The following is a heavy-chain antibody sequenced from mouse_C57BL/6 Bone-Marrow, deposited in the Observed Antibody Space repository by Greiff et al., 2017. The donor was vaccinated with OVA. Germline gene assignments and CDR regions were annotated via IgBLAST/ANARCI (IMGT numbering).Heavy chain of an antibody. V-gene: IGHV5-17*01. CDR1: GFTFSDYG. CDR2: ISSGSSTI. D-gene: IGHD2-1*01. J-gene: IGHJ4*01. CDR3: ANGNRGGIYAMDY. Sequence: EVMLVESGGGLVKPGGSLKLSCAASGFTFSDYGMHWVRQAPEKGLEWVAYISSGSSTIYYADTVKGRFTISRDNAKNTLFLQMTSLRSEDTAMYYCANGNRGGIYAMDYWGQGTSVTVSS.